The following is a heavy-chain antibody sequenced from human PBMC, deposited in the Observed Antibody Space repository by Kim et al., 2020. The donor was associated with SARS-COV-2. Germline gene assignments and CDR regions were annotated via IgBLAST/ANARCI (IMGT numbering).Heavy chain of an antibody. Sequence: ASVKVSCKASGYTFTSYAMHWVRQAPGQRLEWMGWINAGNGNTKYSQKFQGRVTITRDTSASTAYMELSSLRSEDTAVYYCAREKSRYCSGGSCYSGSFDPWGQGTLVTVSS. CDR3: AREKSRYCSGGSCYSGSFDP. J-gene: IGHJ5*02. V-gene: IGHV1-3*01. CDR2: INAGNGNT. D-gene: IGHD2-15*01. CDR1: GYTFTSYA.